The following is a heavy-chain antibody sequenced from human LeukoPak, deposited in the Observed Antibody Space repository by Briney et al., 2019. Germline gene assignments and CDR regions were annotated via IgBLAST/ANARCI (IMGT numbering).Heavy chain of an antibody. V-gene: IGHV3-30*18. J-gene: IGHJ3*02. Sequence: GGSLRLSCAAYGFTFSSYGMHWVRQAPGKGLEWVAVISYDGSNKYYADSVKGRFTISRDNSKNTLYLQMDSLRAEDTAVYYCAKLESTAAAEYRDAFDIWGQGTMVTVSS. CDR2: ISYDGSNK. CDR1: GFTFSSYG. CDR3: AKLESTAAAEYRDAFDI. D-gene: IGHD6-13*01.